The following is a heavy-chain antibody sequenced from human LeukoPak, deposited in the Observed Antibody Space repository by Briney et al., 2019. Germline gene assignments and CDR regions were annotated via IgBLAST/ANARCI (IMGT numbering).Heavy chain of an antibody. CDR2: INSDGSST. J-gene: IGHJ6*02. CDR1: GFTFSRYW. CDR3: ARGPPSRFGSSNTYYHCYGMDV. D-gene: IGHD4-11*01. V-gene: IGHV3-74*01. Sequence: PGRSLRLSCAASGFTFSRYWMHWVRHAPGKGLVWVSRINSDGSSTSYTGSVKGRFTISRDNAKNTLYPQMNSLRAEDTAVYYCARGPPSRFGSSNTYYHCYGMDVWGQGATVTVSS.